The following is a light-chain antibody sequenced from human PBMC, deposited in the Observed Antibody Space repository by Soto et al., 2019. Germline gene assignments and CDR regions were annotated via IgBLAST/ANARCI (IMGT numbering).Light chain of an antibody. Sequence: QSALTQPVSVSGSPGQSITISCTGTSGDVGGYNYVSWYQQHPGKAPKLMIYEVSKRPSGVPDRFSGSKSGNTASLTVSGLQAEDEADYYCSSYAGSNNLGVFGTGTKVTVL. CDR1: SGDVGGYNY. V-gene: IGLV2-8*01. CDR3: SSYAGSNNLGV. CDR2: EVS. J-gene: IGLJ1*01.